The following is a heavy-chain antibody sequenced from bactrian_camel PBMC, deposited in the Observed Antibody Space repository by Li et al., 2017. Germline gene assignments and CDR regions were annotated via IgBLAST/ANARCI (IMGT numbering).Heavy chain of an antibody. V-gene: IGHV3S1*01. J-gene: IGHJ4*01. Sequence: VQLVESGGGTVQAGGSLTLSCAVSGYIDNHACMAWFRQAPGKEREGVARIATGSGNTYYADSVKGRFTISQDNAKNTVYLEMNSLKPEDSGIYTCAAQSGTYCVRRIDRIYEYNNRGQGTQVTVS. CDR3: AAQSGTYCVRRIDRIYEYNN. CDR2: IATGSGNT. D-gene: IGHD7*01. CDR1: GYIDNHAC.